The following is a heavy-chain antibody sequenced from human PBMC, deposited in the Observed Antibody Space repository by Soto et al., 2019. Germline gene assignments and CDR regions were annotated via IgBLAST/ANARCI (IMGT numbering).Heavy chain of an antibody. CDR3: AKDFGRLWELQYYFDY. Sequence: HPGGSLRLSCAASGFTFSSYGMHWVRQAPGKGLEWVAVISYDGSNKYYADSVKGRFTISRDNSKNTLYLQMNSLRAEDTAVYYCAKDFGRLWELQYYFDYWGQGTLVTVSS. J-gene: IGHJ4*02. D-gene: IGHD1-26*01. CDR1: GFTFSSYG. CDR2: ISYDGSNK. V-gene: IGHV3-30*18.